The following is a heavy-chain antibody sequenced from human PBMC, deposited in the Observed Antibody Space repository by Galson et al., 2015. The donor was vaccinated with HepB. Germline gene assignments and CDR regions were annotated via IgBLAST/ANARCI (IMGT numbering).Heavy chain of an antibody. Sequence: SVKVSCKASGYTFTGYYMHWVRQAPGQGLEWMGRINPNSGGTNYAQKFQGRVTMTRDTSISTAYMELSRLRSDDTAVYYCARDRRLLRYFDWLLWGYFDYWGQGTLVTVSS. V-gene: IGHV1-2*06. CDR3: ARDRRLLRYFDWLLWGYFDY. CDR1: GYTFTGYY. CDR2: INPNSGGT. D-gene: IGHD3-9*01. J-gene: IGHJ4*02.